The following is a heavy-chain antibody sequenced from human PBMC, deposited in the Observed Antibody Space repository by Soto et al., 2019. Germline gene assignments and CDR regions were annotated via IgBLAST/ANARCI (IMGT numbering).Heavy chain of an antibody. CDR3: AKDNGYSSSGRRQYFQH. CDR1: GFTFSSYA. J-gene: IGHJ1*01. Sequence: PGGSLRLSCAASGFTFSSYAMSWVRQAPGKGLEWVSVISGSGDSTYYADSVRGRFTISRDNSKNTLYLQMNSLRAEDTAVYYCAKDNGYSSSGRRQYFQHWGQGT. CDR2: ISGSGDST. V-gene: IGHV3-23*01. D-gene: IGHD6-13*01.